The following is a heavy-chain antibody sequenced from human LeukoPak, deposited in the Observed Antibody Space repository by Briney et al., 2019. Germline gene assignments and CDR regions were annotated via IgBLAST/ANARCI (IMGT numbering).Heavy chain of an antibody. V-gene: IGHV4-4*09. CDR1: GVSISTYY. J-gene: IGHJ4*02. CDR3: ARLGTVTMDY. CDR2: IYISGST. Sequence: SETLSLTCTVSGVSISTYYWRWIRQPPGKGLEWIGYIYISGSTDYSPSLKSRVTMSVDTSKNQFSLRLSSVTAADTAVYYCARLGTVTMDYWGQGTLVTVSS. D-gene: IGHD4-17*01.